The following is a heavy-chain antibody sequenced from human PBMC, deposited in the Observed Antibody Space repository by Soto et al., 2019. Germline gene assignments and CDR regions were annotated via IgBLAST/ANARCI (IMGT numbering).Heavy chain of an antibody. V-gene: IGHV3-21*01. CDR3: AGNDEGGSRF. D-gene: IGHD2-2*01. CDR1: GFTFTSYS. CDR2: ISDGSDYI. J-gene: IGHJ4*02. Sequence: EVQLVESGGGLVKPGGSLRLSCVASGFTFTSYSMNWVRQAPGKGLEWVSSISDGSDYIVYADSKKGRFTISRDNAKNSLYLEMNSLRAEDTAVYFCAGNDEGGSRFWGQGTLVTVSS.